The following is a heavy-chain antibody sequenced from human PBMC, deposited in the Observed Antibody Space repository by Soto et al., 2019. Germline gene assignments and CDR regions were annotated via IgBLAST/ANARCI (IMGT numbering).Heavy chain of an antibody. CDR2: ISAYNGNT. V-gene: IGHV1-18*01. CDR3: ARDGGGRIAVATGDFDY. Sequence: QVQLVQSGAEVKKPGASVKVSCKASGYTFTSYGISWVRQAPGQGLEWMGWISAYNGNTNYAQKLQGRVTMTSDTSTGTAYMELRSLRSADTAVYYCARDGGGRIAVATGDFDYWGQGTLVTVSS. D-gene: IGHD6-19*01. CDR1: GYTFTSYG. J-gene: IGHJ4*02.